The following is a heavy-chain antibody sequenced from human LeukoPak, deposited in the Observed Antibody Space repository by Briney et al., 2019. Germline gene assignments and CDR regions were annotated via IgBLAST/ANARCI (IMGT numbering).Heavy chain of an antibody. V-gene: IGHV4-30-2*01. CDR3: ARISNTFGGVIVPSGAFDI. D-gene: IGHD3-16*02. Sequence: SETLSLTCAVSGGSISSGGYSWSWIRQPPGKGLEWIGYIYHSGSTYYNPSLKSRVTIPVDRSKNQFSLKLSSVTAADTAVYYCARISNTFGGVIVPSGAFDIWGQGTMVTVSS. J-gene: IGHJ3*02. CDR2: IYHSGST. CDR1: GGSISSGGYS.